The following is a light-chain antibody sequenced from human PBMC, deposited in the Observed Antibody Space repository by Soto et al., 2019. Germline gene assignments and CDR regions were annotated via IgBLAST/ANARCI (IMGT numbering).Light chain of an antibody. CDR3: QQRSNWPGFT. CDR1: QSVSSS. J-gene: IGKJ3*01. CDR2: DAS. V-gene: IGKV3-11*01. Sequence: EIVLTQSPATLSLSPGERATLSCRASQSVSSSLACYQQKPGQAPRPLIFDASNRATGIPARFSGSGSGTDFTLTISSLEPEDFAVYYCQQRSNWPGFTFGPGTKVDIK.